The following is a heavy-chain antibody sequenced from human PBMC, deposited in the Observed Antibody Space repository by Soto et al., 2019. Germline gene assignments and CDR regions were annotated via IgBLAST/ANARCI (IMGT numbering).Heavy chain of an antibody. V-gene: IGHV4-59*01. CDR1: GGSISSYY. J-gene: IGHJ4*02. CDR2: IYYSGST. CDR3: ARSRYSGYDSVDY. D-gene: IGHD5-12*01. Sequence: QVQLQESGPGLVKPSETLSLTCTVSGGSISSYYWSWIRQPPGKGLEWIGYIYYSGSTNYNPSLTSRVTISVDTSKNQFSLKLTSVTAADTAVYYGARSRYSGYDSVDYWGQGTLVTVSS.